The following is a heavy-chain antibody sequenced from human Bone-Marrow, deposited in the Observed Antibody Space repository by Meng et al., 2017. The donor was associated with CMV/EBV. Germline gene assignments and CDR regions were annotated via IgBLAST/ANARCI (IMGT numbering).Heavy chain of an antibody. CDR3: ARGPYCSSTSCYIYFDY. CDR1: GGTFSSYT. CDR2: IIPILGIA. Sequence: SVKVSCKASGGTFSSYTISWMRQAPGQGLEWMGRIIPILGIANYAQKFQGRVTITADKSTSTAYMELSSLRSEDTAVCYCARGPYCSSTSCYIYFDYWGQGTLVTVSS. V-gene: IGHV1-69*02. J-gene: IGHJ4*02. D-gene: IGHD2-2*02.